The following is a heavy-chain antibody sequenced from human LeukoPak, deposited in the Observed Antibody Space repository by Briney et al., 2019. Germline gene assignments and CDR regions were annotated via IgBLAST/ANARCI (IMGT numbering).Heavy chain of an antibody. J-gene: IGHJ6*03. D-gene: IGHD1-26*01. CDR2: ISGSGDTT. Sequence: GGSLRLSCAASGFTFNNYAMSWVRQAPGKGPEWVSAISGSGDTTYYADSVRGRFTVSRDTSRNTLHLQMSSLRVDDTAVYYCTTKKWVPNLNYYYYFYYLDVWGKGTTVTVSS. CDR3: TTKKWVPNLNYYYYFYYLDV. V-gene: IGHV3-23*01. CDR1: GFTFNNYA.